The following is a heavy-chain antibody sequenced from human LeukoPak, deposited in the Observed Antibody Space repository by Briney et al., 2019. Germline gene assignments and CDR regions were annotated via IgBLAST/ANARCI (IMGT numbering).Heavy chain of an antibody. V-gene: IGHV3-21*01. CDR2: ISSSSSYI. CDR1: GFTFSSYS. D-gene: IGHD3-10*01. Sequence: PGVSLRLSCAASGFTFSSYSMNWVRQAPGKGLEWVSSISSSSSYIYYADSVKGRFTISRDNAKNSLYLQMNSLRAEDTAVYYCARVGGSGSQGAFDIWGQGTMVTVSS. J-gene: IGHJ3*02. CDR3: ARVGGSGSQGAFDI.